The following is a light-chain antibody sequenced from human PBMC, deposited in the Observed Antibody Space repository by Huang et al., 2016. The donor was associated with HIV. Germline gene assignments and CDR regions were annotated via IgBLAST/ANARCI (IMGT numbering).Light chain of an antibody. Sequence: EKVMTQSPATLSVSPGDRATLSCRASQSVSSNLAWYQQKPGQAPRLLMYGASTRATGIPARFSGGGSGTEFTLTISSLQSEDFAVYYCQQYNNWPWTFGQGTKVEIK. CDR3: QQYNNWPWT. CDR1: QSVSSN. J-gene: IGKJ1*01. CDR2: GAS. V-gene: IGKV3-15*01.